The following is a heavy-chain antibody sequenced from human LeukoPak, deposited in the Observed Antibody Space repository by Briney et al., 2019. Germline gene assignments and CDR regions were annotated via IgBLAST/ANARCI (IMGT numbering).Heavy chain of an antibody. D-gene: IGHD1-14*01. Sequence: SQTLSLTCAISGDSVSTNSAAWNWIRQSPLRGLEWLGKTYYRSKWYNDYAASVRSRITVNPDTSKNQFSLQLNSVTPEDTAVYYCARQPPVLEDAFDIWGQGTMVTVSS. V-gene: IGHV6-1*01. CDR2: TYYRSKWYN. J-gene: IGHJ3*02. CDR1: GDSVSTNSAA. CDR3: ARQPPVLEDAFDI.